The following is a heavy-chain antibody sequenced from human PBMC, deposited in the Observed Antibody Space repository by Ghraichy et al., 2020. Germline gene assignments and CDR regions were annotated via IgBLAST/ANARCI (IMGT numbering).Heavy chain of an antibody. CDR1: GFTFSSYE. Sequence: GGSLRLSCAASGFTFSSYEMNWVRQAPGKGLEWVSYISSSGSTIYYADSVKGRFTISRDNAKNSLYLQMNSLRAEDTAVYYCARGRRDILTGFDSRGAFDIWGQGKMVTVSS. D-gene: IGHD3-9*01. CDR2: ISSSGSTI. J-gene: IGHJ3*02. V-gene: IGHV3-48*03. CDR3: ARGRRDILTGFDSRGAFDI.